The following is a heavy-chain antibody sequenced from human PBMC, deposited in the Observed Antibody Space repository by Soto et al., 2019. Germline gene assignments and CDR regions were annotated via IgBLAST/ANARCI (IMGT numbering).Heavy chain of an antibody. Sequence: EVNLLESGGDLVQPGGSLTLSCGASGFTFDNHAMSWDRQAPGKGLEWVSAISGNAVATYYADSVKGRFTISRDNSNNMVYLQMNRLRPEDTGIDYCVKDAIIMVRGTNNWFDPWGQGTLVTVPS. V-gene: IGHV3-23*01. D-gene: IGHD3-10*01. J-gene: IGHJ5*02. CDR2: ISGNAVAT. CDR3: VKDAIIMVRGTNNWFDP. CDR1: GFTFDNHA.